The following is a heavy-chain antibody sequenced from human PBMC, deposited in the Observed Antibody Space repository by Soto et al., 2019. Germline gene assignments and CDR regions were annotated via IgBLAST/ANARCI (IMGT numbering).Heavy chain of an antibody. CDR3: ARDGQITWMYFDL. CDR1: GFTFSDYR. J-gene: IGHJ2*01. Sequence: EVHLVESGGGLVKPGGSLRLSCAASGFTFSDYRVNWVRQAPGKGLEWVASISSGSSYIYYADSVEGRLTISRDNAKNTLYLQMNSLRAEHTAVYYCARDGQITWMYFDLWGRGTLVTVSS. D-gene: IGHD3-16*01. CDR2: ISSGSSYI. V-gene: IGHV3-21*01.